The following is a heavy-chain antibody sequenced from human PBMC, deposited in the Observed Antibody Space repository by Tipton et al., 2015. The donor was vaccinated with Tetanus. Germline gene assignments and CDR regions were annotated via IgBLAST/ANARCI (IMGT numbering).Heavy chain of an antibody. CDR2: IYYRGST. Sequence: TLSLTCVVYGGSFGHYYWTWIRQPPGKGLEWIGYIYYRGSTNYYPSLKSRVTMSVDTSKNQFSLNLSSVTAADTAVYYCARATMVRGVLYMDVWGQGTTVTVSS. V-gene: IGHV4-59*01. J-gene: IGHJ6*02. CDR1: GGSFGHYY. D-gene: IGHD3-10*01. CDR3: ARATMVRGVLYMDV.